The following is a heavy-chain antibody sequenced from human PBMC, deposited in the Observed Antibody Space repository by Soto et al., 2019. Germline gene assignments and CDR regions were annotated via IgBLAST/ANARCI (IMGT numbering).Heavy chain of an antibody. Sequence: SETLSLTCTVSGGSVSSGSYYWSWIRQPPGKGLEWIGYMYYSGSTNYNPSLKSRVTISEDTSKNQFSLKLSSVTAADTAVYYCARDLGRFGESRYYFDYWGQGTLVTVSS. CDR3: ARDLGRFGESRYYFDY. V-gene: IGHV4-61*01. J-gene: IGHJ4*02. D-gene: IGHD3-10*01. CDR1: GGSVSSGSYY. CDR2: MYYSGST.